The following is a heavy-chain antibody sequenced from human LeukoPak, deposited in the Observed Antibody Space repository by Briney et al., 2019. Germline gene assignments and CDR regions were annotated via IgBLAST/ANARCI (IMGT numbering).Heavy chain of an antibody. Sequence: GGSLTLSCAASGITFDDYNMNWVRQGPGEGREWVSGTNWNGGSTFYADSVKGRFTISRDNSKNSVYLKMSSLSGEDTALYYCAGSGGFSIEAFDLWGQGTMVTVSS. D-gene: IGHD1-26*01. J-gene: IGHJ3*01. V-gene: IGHV3-20*04. CDR1: GITFDDYN. CDR2: TNWNGGST. CDR3: AGSGGFSIEAFDL.